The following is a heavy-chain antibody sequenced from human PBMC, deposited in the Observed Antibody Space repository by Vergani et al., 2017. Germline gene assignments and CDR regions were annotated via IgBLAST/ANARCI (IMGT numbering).Heavy chain of an antibody. V-gene: IGHV1-46*01. J-gene: IGHJ5*02. Sequence: QVQLVQSGAEVKKPGASVKVSCKASGYTFTSYYMHWVRQAPGQGLEWMGIINPSGGSTSYAQKFQGRVTITADESTSTAYMELSSLRSEDTAVYYCARDRYSSSGWFDPWGQGTLVTVSS. CDR1: GYTFTSYY. CDR3: ARDRYSSSGWFDP. CDR2: INPSGGST. D-gene: IGHD6-6*01.